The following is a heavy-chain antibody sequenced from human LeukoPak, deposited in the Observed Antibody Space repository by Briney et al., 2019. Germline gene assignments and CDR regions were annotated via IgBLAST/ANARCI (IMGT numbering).Heavy chain of an antibody. CDR1: GFTVSGSY. J-gene: IGHJ6*03. CDR3: ARADGGFSGYATYYYYYMDV. Sequence: PGGSLRLSCAASGFTVSGSYMSWVRQAPGKGLEWVSVIYSGGDTYYADSVKGRFTLSRDSSKNTLYLQMNSLRAEDTAVYYCARADGGFSGYATYYYYYMDVWGKGTTVTVSS. D-gene: IGHD5-12*01. V-gene: IGHV3-53*01. CDR2: IYSGGDT.